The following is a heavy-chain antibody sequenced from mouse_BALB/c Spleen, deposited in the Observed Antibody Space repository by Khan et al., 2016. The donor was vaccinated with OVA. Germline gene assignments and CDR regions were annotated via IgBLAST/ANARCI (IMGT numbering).Heavy chain of an antibody. V-gene: IGHV1S137*01. CDR1: GYTFTDFT. Sequence: QVQLQQPGAELVRPGVSVKISCKGSGYTFTDFTIHWVKQSHALSLEWIGVISTYYGDVTYNQKFKGKATMTVDKSSSTTYMELARLTSEDSAIYDGTRGAWGSRFAYWGQGTLVTVSA. CDR2: ISTYYGDV. CDR3: TRGAWGSRFAY. J-gene: IGHJ3*01.